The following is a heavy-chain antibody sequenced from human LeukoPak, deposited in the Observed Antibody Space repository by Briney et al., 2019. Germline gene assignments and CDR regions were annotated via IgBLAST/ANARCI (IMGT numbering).Heavy chain of an antibody. D-gene: IGHD3-10*01. Sequence: VASVKVSCKASGGTFSSYAISWVRQAPGQGLEWMGRIIPILGIANYAQKFQGRVTITADKSTSTAYMELSSLRSEDTAVYYCARDGGDGSGSYYNNWFDPWGQGTLVTVSS. CDR1: GGTFSSYA. V-gene: IGHV1-69*04. CDR2: IIPILGIA. J-gene: IGHJ5*02. CDR3: ARDGGDGSGSYYNNWFDP.